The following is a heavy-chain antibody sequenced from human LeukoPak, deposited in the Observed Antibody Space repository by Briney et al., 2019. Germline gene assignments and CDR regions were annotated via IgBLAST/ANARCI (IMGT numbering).Heavy chain of an antibody. Sequence: GRSLRLSCVASGFNFDDYAMHWVRQAPGKGLEWVSGISWNSGNIDYADSVKGRFTISRDNAKNSLFLQMNSLRVEDTALYYCAKNIGVAVPYYLDYWGQGTLVTVSS. CDR3: AKNIGVAVPYYLDY. J-gene: IGHJ4*02. D-gene: IGHD6-19*01. CDR2: ISWNSGNI. CDR1: GFNFDDYA. V-gene: IGHV3-9*01.